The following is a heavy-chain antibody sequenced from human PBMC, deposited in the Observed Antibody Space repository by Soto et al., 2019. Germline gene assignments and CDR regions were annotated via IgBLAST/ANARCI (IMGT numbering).Heavy chain of an antibody. J-gene: IGHJ4*02. CDR1: GFTFSSTD. CDR3: ASGGWGSSWYEGGSRIDY. CDR2: IGAAGDT. D-gene: IGHD6-13*01. V-gene: IGHV3-13*01. Sequence: EVQLVESGGGLVQPGGSLRLSCAASGFTFSSTDMHWVRQVTGKGLEWVSAIGAAGDTYYPDSVKGRFTISRENAKNSLYLQMNSLRAEDTAVYYCASGGWGSSWYEGGSRIDYWGQGTLVTVSS.